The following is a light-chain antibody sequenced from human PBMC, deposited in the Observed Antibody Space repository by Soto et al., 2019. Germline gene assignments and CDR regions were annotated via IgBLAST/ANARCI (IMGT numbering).Light chain of an antibody. J-gene: IGKJ1*01. Sequence: DIQMTQAPPSLSASVGDRVTITCRASQSISNYLNWYQQKPGKAPKLLIYGSSNLQSGVPSRFSGSGSGTDFTLTISSLQPEDVATYYCQQSYSTLWTFGQGTKVGIK. V-gene: IGKV1-39*01. CDR1: QSISNY. CDR2: GSS. CDR3: QQSYSTLWT.